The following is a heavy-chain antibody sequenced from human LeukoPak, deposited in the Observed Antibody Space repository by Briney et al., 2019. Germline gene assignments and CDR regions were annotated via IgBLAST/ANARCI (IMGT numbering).Heavy chain of an antibody. Sequence: PGGTLRLSCAASGFTFSSYGMSWVRQAPGKGLEWVSAISGSGGSTYYADSVKGRFTISRDNSKNTLYLQMNSLRAEDTAVYYCAKKRGGYSYAAFDYWGQGTLVTVSS. CDR3: AKKRGGYSYAAFDY. D-gene: IGHD5-18*01. CDR1: GFTFSSYG. CDR2: ISGSGGST. J-gene: IGHJ4*02. V-gene: IGHV3-23*01.